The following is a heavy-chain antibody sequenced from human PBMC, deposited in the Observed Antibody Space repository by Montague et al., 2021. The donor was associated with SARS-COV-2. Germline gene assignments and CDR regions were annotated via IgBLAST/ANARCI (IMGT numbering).Heavy chain of an antibody. V-gene: IGHV4-59*13. D-gene: IGHD5-12*01. CDR2: IYSSGST. CDR1: GASISGYY. J-gene: IGHJ6*02. Sequence: SETLSLTCTVSGASISGYYWNWIRQPPGKGLEWIGDIYSSGSTNYNPSXXGRVTMSVDTSKNQLSLNLSTVTAADTAVYYCARVSLVASYYYYGVDAWGQGTLVTVAS. CDR3: ARVSLVASYYYYGVDA.